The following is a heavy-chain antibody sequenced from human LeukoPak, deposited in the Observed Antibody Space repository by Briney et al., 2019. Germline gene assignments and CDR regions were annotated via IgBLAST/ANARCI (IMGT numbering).Heavy chain of an antibody. CDR1: GFTFSSYA. CDR3: AKQSAGSAAWYSLHYDF. Sequence: GGSLRLSCAASGFTFSSYAMSWVRQAPGKGLEWVSTISGSGGSTYYADSVKGRFTISRDNSKDTLYLQMNGLRAEDTAVYFCAKQSAGSAAWYSLHYDFWGQGTLVTVSS. CDR2: ISGSGGST. V-gene: IGHV3-23*01. D-gene: IGHD6-13*01. J-gene: IGHJ4*02.